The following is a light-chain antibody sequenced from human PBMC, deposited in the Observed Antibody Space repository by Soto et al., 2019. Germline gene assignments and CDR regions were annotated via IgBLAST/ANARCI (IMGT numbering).Light chain of an antibody. CDR1: QSVSSSY. Sequence: EIVLTQSPGTLSLSPGERATLSCRASQSVSSSYLAWYQQKPGQAPRLLIYGASSRATGIPDRFSGSGSGTAYTLTISRLEPEDFAVYYCQQYGSSPSFTVGPGTKVDIK. CDR2: GAS. J-gene: IGKJ3*01. V-gene: IGKV3-20*01. CDR3: QQYGSSPSFT.